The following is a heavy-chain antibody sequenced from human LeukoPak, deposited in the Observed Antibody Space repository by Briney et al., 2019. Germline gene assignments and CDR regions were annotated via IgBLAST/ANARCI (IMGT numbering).Heavy chain of an antibody. D-gene: IGHD3-22*01. CDR3: ARSRDYYDSSGSPYYFDY. CDR1: GFTFSSYA. J-gene: IGHJ4*02. Sequence: GGSLRLSCAASGFTFSSYAMSWVRQAPGKGLVWVSRINSDGSSTSYADSVKGRFTISRDNAKNTLYLQMNSLRAEDTAVYYCARSRDYYDSSGSPYYFDYWGQGTLVTVSS. CDR2: INSDGSST. V-gene: IGHV3-74*01.